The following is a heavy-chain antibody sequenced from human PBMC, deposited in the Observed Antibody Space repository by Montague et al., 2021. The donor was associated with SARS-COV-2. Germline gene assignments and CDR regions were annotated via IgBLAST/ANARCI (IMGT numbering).Heavy chain of an antibody. J-gene: IGHJ4*02. Sequence: TLSLTCTVSGGSISSSSYYWGWIRQPPGKGLEWIGSIYYSGSTYYNPSLKSRVTISVDTSKNQFSLKLSSVTAADTAVYYCARDLWVWLSVEGSFDYWGQGTLVTVSS. CDR1: GGSISSSSYY. D-gene: IGHD5-12*01. CDR3: ARDLWVWLSVEGSFDY. V-gene: IGHV4-39*07. CDR2: IYYSGST.